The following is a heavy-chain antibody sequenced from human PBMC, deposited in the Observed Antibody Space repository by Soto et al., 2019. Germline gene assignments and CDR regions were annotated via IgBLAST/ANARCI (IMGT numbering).Heavy chain of an antibody. D-gene: IGHD6-25*01. CDR2: IYHSGST. CDR3: ARGTSWQRPFDH. Sequence: SETLSLTCAVSGGSISSSNWWSWVRQPPGKGLEWIGEIYHSGSTNYNPSLKSRVTISVDKSKNQFSLKHSSVTAPDTAVYYCARGTSWQRPFDHWGQGTLVTVSS. CDR1: GGSISSSNW. J-gene: IGHJ4*02. V-gene: IGHV4-4*02.